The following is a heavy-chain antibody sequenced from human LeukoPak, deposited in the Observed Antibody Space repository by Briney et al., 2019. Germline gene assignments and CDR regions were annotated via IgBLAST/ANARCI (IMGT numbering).Heavy chain of an antibody. CDR3: ARIRRFGEKRKIYYYYYYMDV. D-gene: IGHD3-10*01. Sequence: SETLSLTCIVSGVSISSSYSYWGWIRQPPGKGLEWIGSIYHSGSTYYNPSLKSRVTISVDTSKNQFSLKLSSVTAADTAVYYCARIRRFGEKRKIYYYYYYMDVWGKGTTVTVSS. J-gene: IGHJ6*03. CDR1: GVSISSSYSY. CDR2: IYHSGST. V-gene: IGHV4-39*07.